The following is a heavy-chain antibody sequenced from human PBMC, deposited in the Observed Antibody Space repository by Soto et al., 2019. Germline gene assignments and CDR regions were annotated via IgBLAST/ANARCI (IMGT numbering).Heavy chain of an antibody. CDR3: ARVTGYCSSTSCYGPLYYYGMDV. Sequence: SVKVSCKASGGTFSSYAISWVRQAPGQGLEWMGGIIPIFGTANYAQKFQGRVTITADESTSTAYMELSRLRSDDTAVYYCARVTGYCSSTSCYGPLYYYGMDVWGQGTTVTVSS. CDR1: GGTFSSYA. D-gene: IGHD2-2*01. CDR2: IIPIFGTA. J-gene: IGHJ6*02. V-gene: IGHV1-69*13.